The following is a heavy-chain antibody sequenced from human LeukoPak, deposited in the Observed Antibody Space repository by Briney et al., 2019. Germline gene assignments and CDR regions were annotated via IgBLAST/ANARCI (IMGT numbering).Heavy chain of an antibody. CDR1: GFSLTSSGVG. D-gene: IGHD1-26*01. J-gene: IGHJ4*02. V-gene: IGHV2-5*01. Sequence: SGPTLVKPTQTLTLTCTFSGFSLTSSGVGVGWIRQPPGKALEWLTLIYWNDEKHYSPSLRTRLTITKHTSNNQVVLTLTNMDPVDTATYYCVRRGLDGSYLDYWGQGTLVTVSS. CDR3: VRRGLDGSYLDY. CDR2: IYWNDEK.